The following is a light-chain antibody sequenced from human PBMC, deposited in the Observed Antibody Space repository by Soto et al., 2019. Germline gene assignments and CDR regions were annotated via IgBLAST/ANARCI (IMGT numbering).Light chain of an antibody. V-gene: IGLV2-14*01. CDR3: SSYTSSNTLV. CDR2: DVS. CDR1: SSDIGGYNY. Sequence: QAVLTQPASVSGSPGQSITISCTGTSSDIGGYNYVSWYQQYPGKAPQLVIYDVSNRPSGVSNRFSGSKSGNTASLTISGLQAEDEADYYCSSYTSSNTLVFGGGTKLTVL. J-gene: IGLJ2*01.